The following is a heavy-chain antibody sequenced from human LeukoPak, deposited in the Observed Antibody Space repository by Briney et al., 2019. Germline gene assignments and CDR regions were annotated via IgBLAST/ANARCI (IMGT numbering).Heavy chain of an antibody. J-gene: IGHJ3*02. CDR3: ARVTTRHAFDI. CDR2: IYSGGST. Sequence: GGSLRLSCAASGFTVSNNYMSWVRQAPGKGLEWVSVIYSGGSTYYADSVKGRFTISRDNSKNTLYLQMNSLRAEDTAVYYCARVTTRHAFDIWGQGTMVTVSS. CDR1: GFTVSNNY. D-gene: IGHD4-17*01. V-gene: IGHV3-66*01.